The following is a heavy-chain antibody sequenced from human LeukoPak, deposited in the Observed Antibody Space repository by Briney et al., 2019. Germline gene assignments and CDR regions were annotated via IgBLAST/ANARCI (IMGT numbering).Heavy chain of an antibody. Sequence: SETLSLTCTVSGYSISSGYYWSWIRQPPGKGLEWIGEINHSGSTNYNPSLKSRVTISVDTSKNQFSLKLSSVTAADTAVYYCARTRIQLWLGAAADANWFDPWGQGTLVTVSS. CDR1: GYSISSGYY. J-gene: IGHJ5*02. CDR3: ARTRIQLWLGAAADANWFDP. D-gene: IGHD5-18*01. V-gene: IGHV4-38-2*02. CDR2: INHSGST.